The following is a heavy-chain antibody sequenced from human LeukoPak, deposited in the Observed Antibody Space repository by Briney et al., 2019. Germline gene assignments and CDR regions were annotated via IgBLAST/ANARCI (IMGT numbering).Heavy chain of an antibody. Sequence: ASVKVSCKVSGYTLTELSMHWVRQAPGKGLEWMGGFDPEDGETIYAQKFQGRVTMTEDTSTDTAYMELSSLRSEDTAVYCCASGGYYYYGMDVWGQGTTVTVSS. D-gene: IGHD1-26*01. V-gene: IGHV1-24*01. CDR3: ASGGYYYYGMDV. CDR2: FDPEDGET. CDR1: GYTLTELS. J-gene: IGHJ6*02.